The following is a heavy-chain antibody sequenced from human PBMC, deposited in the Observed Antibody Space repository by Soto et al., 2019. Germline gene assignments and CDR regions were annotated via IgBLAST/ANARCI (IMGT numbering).Heavy chain of an antibody. J-gene: IGHJ3*02. CDR1: GFTFSSYS. Sequence: EVQLVESGGGLDKPGGSLRLSCAASGFTFSSYSMNWVRQAPGKGLEWVSSISSSSSYIYYADSVKGRFTISRDNAKNSLYLQMNSLRAEDTAVYYCARVAYYDILTGSSLGAFDIWGQGTMVTVSS. CDR3: ARVAYYDILTGSSLGAFDI. V-gene: IGHV3-21*01. D-gene: IGHD3-9*01. CDR2: ISSSSSYI.